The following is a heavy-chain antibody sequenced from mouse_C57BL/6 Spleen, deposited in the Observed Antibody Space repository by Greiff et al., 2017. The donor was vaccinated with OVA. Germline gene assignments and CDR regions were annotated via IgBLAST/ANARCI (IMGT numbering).Heavy chain of an antibody. CDR2: INPSNGGT. J-gene: IGHJ2*01. D-gene: IGHD2-10*01. CDR3: ARAYYGNYHSYYFDY. Sequence: QVQLQQPGTELVKPGASVKLSCKASGYTFTSYWMHWLKQRPGQGLEWIGNINPSNGGTNYNEKFKSKATLTVDKSSSTAYMQLSSLTSEDSAVYYCARAYYGNYHSYYFDYWGQGTTLTVSS. V-gene: IGHV1-53*01. CDR1: GYTFTSYW.